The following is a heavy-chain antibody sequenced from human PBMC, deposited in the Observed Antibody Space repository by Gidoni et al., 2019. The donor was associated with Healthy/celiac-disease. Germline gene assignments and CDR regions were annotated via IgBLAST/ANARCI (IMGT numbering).Heavy chain of an antibody. CDR1: GFTFSSYA. CDR3: ARDRIAARGVYYYYYGMDV. J-gene: IGHJ6*02. CDR2: ISYDGSNK. D-gene: IGHD6-6*01. V-gene: IGHV3-30*04. Sequence: QVQLVESGGGVVQPGRSLRLSCAASGFTFSSYAMPWVRQAPGKGLEWVAVISYDGSNKYYADSVKGRFTISRDNSKNTLYLQMNSLRAEDTAVYYCARDRIAARGVYYYYYGMDVWGQGTTVTVSS.